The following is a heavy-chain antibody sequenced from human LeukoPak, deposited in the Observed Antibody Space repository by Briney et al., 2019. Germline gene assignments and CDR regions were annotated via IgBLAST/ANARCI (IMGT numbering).Heavy chain of an antibody. CDR2: IYSSGST. CDR1: GGSINSYY. CDR3: ARWIAANWFDP. Sequence: KPSETLSLTCIVAGGSINSYYWSWIRQPPGKGLEWVGYIYSSGSTNYNPSLKSRVTISVDKSKNQFSLKLSSVTAADTAVYYCARWIAANWFDPWGQGTLVTVSS. V-gene: IGHV4-59*01. D-gene: IGHD5-12*01. J-gene: IGHJ5*02.